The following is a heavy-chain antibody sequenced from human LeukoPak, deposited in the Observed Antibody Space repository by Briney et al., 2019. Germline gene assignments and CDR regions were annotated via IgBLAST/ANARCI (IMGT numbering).Heavy chain of an antibody. CDR2: ISTIGDRT. J-gene: IGHJ4*02. CDR3: ARGVAISSSGWYDTFDY. D-gene: IGHD6-19*01. V-gene: IGHV3-64*02. CDR1: GFTFSNSA. Sequence: GGSLRLSCAASGFTFSNSAMYWVRQAPGKGLEFVSVISTIGDRTYYADSVKGRFTISRDNSKNTLYLQMGSLRADDMAVYYCARGVAISSSGWYDTFDYWGQGALVTVSS.